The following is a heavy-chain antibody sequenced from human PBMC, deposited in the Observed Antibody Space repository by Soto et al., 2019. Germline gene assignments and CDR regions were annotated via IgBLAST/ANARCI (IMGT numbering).Heavy chain of an antibody. J-gene: IGHJ6*02. Sequence: EVQLVESGGGLVQPGGSLRLSCAASGFTFSSYWMHWVRQVPGKGLVWVSRINSDGSSTTYADSVRGRFTISRDAKNTLYLQMHSLRAEDTAVYYWARDIVVVVATSDYGMDVWGQGTTVTVSS. CDR2: INSDGSST. CDR1: GFTFSSYW. D-gene: IGHD2-15*01. CDR3: ARDIVVVVATSDYGMDV. V-gene: IGHV3-74*01.